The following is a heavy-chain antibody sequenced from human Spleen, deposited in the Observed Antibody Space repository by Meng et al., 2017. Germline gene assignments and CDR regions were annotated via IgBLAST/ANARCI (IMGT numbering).Heavy chain of an antibody. V-gene: IGHV3-30-3*01. CDR2: ISYDGSSK. D-gene: IGHD1-26*01. J-gene: IGHJ5*01. Sequence: QVQLVESGGGVVQPGRSLRLSCAASGFTFSSYAMHWVRQAPGKGLEWVAVISYDGSSKYYADSVKGRFTISRDTSKNTLYLQVNSLRAEDTSIYYCAKDLSVGATGAFDPWGQGTLVTVSS. CDR1: GFTFSSYA. CDR3: AKDLSVGATGAFDP.